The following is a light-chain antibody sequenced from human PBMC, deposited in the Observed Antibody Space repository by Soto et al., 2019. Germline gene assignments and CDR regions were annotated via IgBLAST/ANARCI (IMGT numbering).Light chain of an antibody. V-gene: IGLV2-14*01. CDR2: GVT. CDR3: GSYTGSITYV. J-gene: IGLJ1*01. CDR1: TSDVGGYNY. Sequence: QSVLTQPASVSGSLGQSISISCTGTTSDVGGYNYVSWYQQHPGKAPILMIYGVTNRPSGVSNRFSGSKSGNTASLTISGLQVEAEAEYYCGSYTGSITYVFGTGTKLTVL.